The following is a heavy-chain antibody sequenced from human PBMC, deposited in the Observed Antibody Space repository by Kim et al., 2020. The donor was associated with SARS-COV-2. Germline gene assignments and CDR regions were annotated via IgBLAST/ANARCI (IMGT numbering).Heavy chain of an antibody. J-gene: IGHJ4*02. Sequence: GGSLRLSCAASAFTFSNYVMNWVRQAPGKGLEWVSGISGSGDNTYYADSVEGRFTISRDNSKNTLHLQMNSLTAGDTAVYYCSKAPNYPDPRPYYLQYWGQGTLLTVSS. V-gene: IGHV3-23*01. CDR1: AFTFSNYV. D-gene: IGHD2-8*01. CDR2: ISGSGDNT. CDR3: SKAPNYPDPRPYYLQY.